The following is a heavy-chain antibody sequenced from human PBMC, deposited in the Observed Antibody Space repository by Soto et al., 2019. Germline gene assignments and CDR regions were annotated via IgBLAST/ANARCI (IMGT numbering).Heavy chain of an antibody. V-gene: IGHV1-46*01. D-gene: IGHD6-13*01. CDR2: INPTSGST. CDR3: ARDLAAGDH. CDR1: GYTFTNYY. Sequence: QVQLVQSGAEVKKPGASVKVSCKASGYTFTNYYIHWVRQAPGQGHEWMGIINPTSGSTNYAQKFQGRVTLTYDTSTTTVYMELSGLRSEDTAVLYCARDLAAGDHWGQGTLVTVSS. J-gene: IGHJ4*02.